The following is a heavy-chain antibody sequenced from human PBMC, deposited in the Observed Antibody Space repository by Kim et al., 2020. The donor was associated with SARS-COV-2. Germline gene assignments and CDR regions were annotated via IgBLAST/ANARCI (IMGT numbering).Heavy chain of an antibody. D-gene: IGHD2-15*01. Sequence: YADSVTGRFTISRDNAKNSLYLQMNSLRAEDTAVYYCARGSGGSFDAGMDVWGQGTTVTVSS. CDR3: ARGSGGSFDAGMDV. J-gene: IGHJ6*02. V-gene: IGHV3-21*01.